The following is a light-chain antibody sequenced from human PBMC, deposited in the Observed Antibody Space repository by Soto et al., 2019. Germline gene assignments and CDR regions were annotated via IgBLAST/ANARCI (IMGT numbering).Light chain of an antibody. V-gene: IGKV3-15*01. CDR3: QQYNNWPL. CDR2: GAS. J-gene: IGKJ1*01. Sequence: EIVMTQSPATLSGSPGERATLSCRASQSVSGNLAWYQQKPGQAPRLLIYGASTRATGIPARFSGSGSGTEFTLTISSLQSEDFAVYYCQQYNNWPLFGQGTKVEIK. CDR1: QSVSGN.